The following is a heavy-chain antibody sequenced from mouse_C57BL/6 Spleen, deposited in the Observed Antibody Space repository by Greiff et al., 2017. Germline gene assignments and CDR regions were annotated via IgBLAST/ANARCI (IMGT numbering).Heavy chain of an antibody. CDR1: GYAFSSSW. CDR3: ASEFITTYYYAMDY. D-gene: IGHD1-1*01. CDR2: IYPGDGDT. V-gene: IGHV1-82*01. Sequence: VMLVESGPELVKPGASVKISCKASGYAFSSSWMNWVKQRPGKGLEWIGRIYPGDGDTNYNGKFKGKATLTADKSSSTAYMQLSSLTSEDSAVYFCASEFITTYYYAMDYWGQGTSVTVSS. J-gene: IGHJ4*01.